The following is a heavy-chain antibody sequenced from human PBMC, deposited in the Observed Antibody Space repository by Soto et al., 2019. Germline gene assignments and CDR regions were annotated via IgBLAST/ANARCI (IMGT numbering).Heavy chain of an antibody. D-gene: IGHD3-10*01. CDR3: TRRITMVRGVKHPNDY. Sequence: GGSLRLSCTASGFTFGDYAMSWFRQAPGKGLEWVGFIRSKAYGGTTEYAASVKGRFTISRDDSKSIAYLQMNSLKTEDTAVYYCTRRITMVRGVKHPNDYWGQGTLVTVSS. V-gene: IGHV3-49*03. CDR2: IRSKAYGGTT. CDR1: GFTFGDYA. J-gene: IGHJ4*02.